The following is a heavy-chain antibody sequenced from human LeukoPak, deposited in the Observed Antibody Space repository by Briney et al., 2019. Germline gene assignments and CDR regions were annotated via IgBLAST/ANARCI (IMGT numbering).Heavy chain of an antibody. Sequence: PSETLSLTCTVSGGSISSGDYYWSWIRQPPGQGLEWIGYIYYSGSTYYNPSLKSRVTISVDTSKNQFSLKLSSVTAADTAVYYCARDSGDSAFDIWGQGTMVTVSS. D-gene: IGHD6-25*01. CDR3: ARDSGDSAFDI. J-gene: IGHJ3*02. V-gene: IGHV4-30-4*01. CDR2: IYYSGST. CDR1: GGSISSGDYY.